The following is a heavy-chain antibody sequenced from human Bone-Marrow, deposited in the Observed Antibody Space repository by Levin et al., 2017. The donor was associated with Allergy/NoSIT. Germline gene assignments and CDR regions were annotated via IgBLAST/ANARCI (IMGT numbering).Heavy chain of an antibody. CDR3: AKDPGGKTGIAAPDY. CDR1: GFTFSSYG. J-gene: IGHJ4*02. D-gene: IGHD6-13*01. V-gene: IGHV3-30*18. CDR2: ISYDGSNK. Sequence: PGGSLRLSCAASGFTFSSYGMHWVRQAPGKGLEWVAVISYDGSNKYYADSVKGRFTISRDNSKNTLYLQMNSLRAEDTAVYYCAKDPGGKTGIAAPDYWGQGTLVTVSS.